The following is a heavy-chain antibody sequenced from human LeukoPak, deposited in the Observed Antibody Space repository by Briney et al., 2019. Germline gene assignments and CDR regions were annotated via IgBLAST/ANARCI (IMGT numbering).Heavy chain of an antibody. CDR1: GFTFSSYA. J-gene: IGHJ3*02. D-gene: IGHD3-16*02. CDR2: ISGSGGST. Sequence: GGSLRLSCAASGFTFSSYAMSWVRQAPGKGLEWVSAISGSGGSTYYADSVKGRFTISRDNSKNTLCLQMSSLRAEDTAVYYCAKSVMITFGGVIGAFDIWGQGTMVTVSS. CDR3: AKSVMITFGGVIGAFDI. V-gene: IGHV3-23*01.